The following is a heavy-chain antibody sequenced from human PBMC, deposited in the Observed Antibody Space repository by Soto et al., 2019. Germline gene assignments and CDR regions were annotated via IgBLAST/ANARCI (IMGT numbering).Heavy chain of an antibody. V-gene: IGHV5-51*01. CDR1: GYSFTSYW. CDR3: ARPSYSNYKFNSYYGRNV. D-gene: IGHD4-4*01. CDR2: IYPGDSDT. J-gene: IGHJ6*04. Sequence: GESLKISCKGSGYSFTSYWIGWVRQMPGKGLEWMGIIYPGDSDTRYSPSFQGQVTISADKSISTAYLQWSSLKASDTAMYYCARPSYSNYKFNSYYGRNVWGKGTTVPV.